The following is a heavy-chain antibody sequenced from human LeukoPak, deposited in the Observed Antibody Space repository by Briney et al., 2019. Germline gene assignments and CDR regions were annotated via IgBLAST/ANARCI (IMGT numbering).Heavy chain of an antibody. Sequence: GGSLRLSCAASGFTFSNYAMNWVRQAPGKGLEWVSAISGSGGSTYYADSVKGRFTISRDNSKNTLYLQMSSLRAEDTAVYYCARSNSFDIWGQGTMVTVSS. J-gene: IGHJ3*02. CDR2: ISGSGGST. CDR3: ARSNSFDI. V-gene: IGHV3-23*01. CDR1: GFTFSNYA.